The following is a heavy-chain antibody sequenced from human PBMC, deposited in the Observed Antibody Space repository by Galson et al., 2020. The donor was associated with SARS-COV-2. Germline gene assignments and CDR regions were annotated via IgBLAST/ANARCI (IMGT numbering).Heavy chain of an antibody. CDR3: AREFDSRGGYFDY. J-gene: IGHJ4*02. CDR1: GGSISSGSYY. CDR2: IYTSGST. V-gene: IGHV4-61*02. Sequence: SETLSLTCTVSGGSISSGSYYWSWTRQPAGKGLEWIGRIYTSGSTNYNPSLKSRVTISVDTSKNQFSLKLSSVTAADTAVYYCAREFDSRGGYFDYWGQGTLVTVSS. D-gene: IGHD3-22*01.